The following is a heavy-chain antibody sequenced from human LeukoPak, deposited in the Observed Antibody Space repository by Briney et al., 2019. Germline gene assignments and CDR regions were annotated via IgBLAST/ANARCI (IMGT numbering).Heavy chain of an antibody. CDR2: INPNIGGT. J-gene: IGHJ6*03. Sequence: ASVKVSCKASGYTFTGYDIRWVRQAPGQGLEWMGGINPNIGGTNYAQKFQGRVTMTRDTSTSTAYMELSRLRSDDTAVYYCARAFVQSGLQTISGLVIIPPYHYTDVWGKGPTAPASS. V-gene: IGHV1-2*02. CDR1: GYTFTGYD. CDR3: ARAFVQSGLQTISGLVIIPPYHYTDV. D-gene: IGHD3/OR15-3a*01.